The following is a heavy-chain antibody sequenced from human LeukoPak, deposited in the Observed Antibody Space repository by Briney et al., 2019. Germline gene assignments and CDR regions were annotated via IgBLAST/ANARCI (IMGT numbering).Heavy chain of an antibody. V-gene: IGHV1-18*01. Sequence: ASVKVSCKASGYTFTSYGISWVRQAPGQGLEWMGWISAYNGNTNYAQKLQGRVTMTRDMSTSTVYMELSSLRSEDTAVYYCARGTMIEGQDWGQGTLVTVSS. CDR2: ISAYNGNT. CDR3: ARGTMIEGQD. D-gene: IGHD3-22*01. CDR1: GYTFTSYG. J-gene: IGHJ4*02.